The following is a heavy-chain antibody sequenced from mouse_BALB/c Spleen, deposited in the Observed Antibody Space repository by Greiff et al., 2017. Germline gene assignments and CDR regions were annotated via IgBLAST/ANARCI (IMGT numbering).Heavy chain of an antibody. CDR3: ASAYYGNYYAMDY. CDR1: GFTFSDYY. J-gene: IGHJ4*01. V-gene: IGHV5-4*02. Sequence: EVNLVESGGGLVKPGGSLKLSCAASGFTFSDYYMYWVRQTPEKRLEWVATISDGGSYTYYPDSVKGRFTISRDNAKNNLYLQMSSLKSEDTAMYYCASAYYGNYYAMDYWGQGTSVTVSS. D-gene: IGHD2-10*01. CDR2: ISDGGSYT.